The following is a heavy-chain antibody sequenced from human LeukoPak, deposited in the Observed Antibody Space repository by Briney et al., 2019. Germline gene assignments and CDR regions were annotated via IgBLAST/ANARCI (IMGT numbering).Heavy chain of an antibody. V-gene: IGHV7-4-1*02. CDR2: INTNTGNP. Sequence: GASVKVSCKGSGYTFTRYTMNWVRQAPGQGLEWMGWINTNTGNPTYAQGFTGRFVFSLDTSVSTAYLQISSLKAEDTAVYYCASPDTNCSGGSCLDYWGQGTLVTVSS. D-gene: IGHD2-15*01. J-gene: IGHJ4*02. CDR1: GYTFTRYT. CDR3: ASPDTNCSGGSCLDY.